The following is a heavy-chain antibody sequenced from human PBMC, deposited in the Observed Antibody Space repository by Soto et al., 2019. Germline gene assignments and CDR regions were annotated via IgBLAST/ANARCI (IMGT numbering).Heavy chain of an antibody. V-gene: IGHV3-30*18. J-gene: IGHJ4*02. Sequence: GSLRLSCAASGFAFSSDGMHRVRQAPGKGLEWVAVISYDGVNRYYASSVEGQFTISRDNSKNTLYLQMNSLRVEDTAVYYCAKSEPNGKYLDYWGQGALVTVSS. CDR1: GFAFSSDG. CDR2: ISYDGVNR. CDR3: AKSEPNGKYLDY. D-gene: IGHD2-8*01.